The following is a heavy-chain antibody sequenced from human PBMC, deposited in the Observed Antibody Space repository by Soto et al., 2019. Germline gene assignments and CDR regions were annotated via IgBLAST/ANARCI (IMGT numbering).Heavy chain of an antibody. CDR2: IIIGSGAT. CDR3: AAERYVGGDCCHFAY. J-gene: IGHJ4*02. V-gene: IGHV1-58*01. D-gene: IGHD2-21*02. Sequence: QVQVVQSGPEVRNPGTSMKVSCTTSGFTFTNSAVQWVRQARGQRLEWIGWIIIGSGATNYLQDLRGRITIXXDXSXXTAYMELSSLRSDDTAVYYCAAERYVGGDCCHFAYWGQGTLLTVSS. CDR1: GFTFTNSA.